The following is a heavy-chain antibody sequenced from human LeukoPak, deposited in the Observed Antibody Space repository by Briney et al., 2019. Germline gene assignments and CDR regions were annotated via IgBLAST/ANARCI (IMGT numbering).Heavy chain of an antibody. V-gene: IGHV1-2*02. CDR2: INGNSGGT. CDR3: ARDQATVATPWWDH. Sequence: ASVKVSCKSSGYTFTGYYVHWARQAPGQGLEWMGWINGNSGGTKYAQKFQGRVTMTRDTSISTAYMELSRVRSDDTAVYFCARDQATVATPWWDHWGQGTLVTVSS. CDR1: GYTFTGYY. D-gene: IGHD4-23*01. J-gene: IGHJ4*02.